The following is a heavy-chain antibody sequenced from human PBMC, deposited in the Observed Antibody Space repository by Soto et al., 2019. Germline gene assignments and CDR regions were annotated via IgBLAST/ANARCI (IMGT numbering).Heavy chain of an antibody. CDR1: GGSIRRGGYY. J-gene: IGHJ4*02. CDR3: ARADSSGYYVYFDY. Sequence: QVQLQESGPGLVKPSQTLSLTCTVSGGSIRRGGYYGSGIRQHPGKGREWIGYIYYSGSTYYNPSLKSRVTISVDTSKNQFSLKLSSVTAADTAVYYCARADSSGYYVYFDYWGQGTLVTVSS. CDR2: IYYSGST. V-gene: IGHV4-31*03. D-gene: IGHD3-22*01.